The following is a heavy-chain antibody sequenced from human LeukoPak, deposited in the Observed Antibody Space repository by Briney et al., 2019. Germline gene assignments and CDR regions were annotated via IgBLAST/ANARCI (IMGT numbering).Heavy chain of an antibody. Sequence: SETLSLTCAVSSSSITSDCYWGWIRQPPVKGLEWIGSIHHSGSTYYNPSLKSRVTIAVDTSKNQFSLKLSSVTAADTAVYYCARGEKWWSYFDYWGQGTLVTVSS. D-gene: IGHD2-15*01. CDR1: SSSITSDCY. CDR2: IHHSGST. V-gene: IGHV4-38-2*01. CDR3: ARGEKWWSYFDY. J-gene: IGHJ4*02.